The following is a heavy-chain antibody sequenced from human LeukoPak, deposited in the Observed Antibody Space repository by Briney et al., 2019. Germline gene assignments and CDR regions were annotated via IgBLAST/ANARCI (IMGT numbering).Heavy chain of an antibody. D-gene: IGHD3-16*02. CDR2: ISGSGGST. V-gene: IGHV3-23*01. J-gene: IGHJ6*03. CDR1: GFTFSSYA. Sequence: GGSLRLSCAASGFTFSSYAMSWVRQAPGKGLEWVSAISGSGGSTYYADSVKGRFTISRDNSKNTLYLQMNSLRAEDTAVYYCAKDGPNYDYVWGSYRYPHYYYYYYMDVWGKGTTVTISS. CDR3: AKDGPNYDYVWGSYRYPHYYYYYYMDV.